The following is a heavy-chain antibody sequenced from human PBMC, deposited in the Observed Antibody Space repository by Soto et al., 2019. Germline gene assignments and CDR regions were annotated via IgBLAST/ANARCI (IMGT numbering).Heavy chain of an antibody. D-gene: IGHD2-2*01. CDR1: GGSISRGGDS. CDR3: ASVPDV. J-gene: IGHJ6*02. CDR2: VYHSGST. Sequence: QLQLQESGSGLVKPSQTLSLTCSVSGGSISRGGDSWTWIRQPPGKGLEWIGYVYHSGSTYYNPSLKSRVTISVDRSNNQFAQKLSSVTAAATAVYYCASVPDVWGQGTTVTVSS. V-gene: IGHV4-30-2*01.